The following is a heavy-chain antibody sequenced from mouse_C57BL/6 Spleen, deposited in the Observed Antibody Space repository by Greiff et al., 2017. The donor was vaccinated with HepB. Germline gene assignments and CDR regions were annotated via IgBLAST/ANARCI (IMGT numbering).Heavy chain of an antibody. D-gene: IGHD1-1*01. CDR2: IYPGDGDT. CDR3: ARTTLVAGAMDY. V-gene: IGHV1-82*01. CDR1: GYAFSSSW. J-gene: IGHJ4*01. Sequence: QVQLQQSGPELVKPGASVKISCKASGYAFSSSWMNWVKQRPGKGLEWIGRIYPGDGDTNYNGTFKGKATLTADKSSSTAYMQLSSLTSEDSAVYFWARTTLVAGAMDYWGQGTSVTVSS.